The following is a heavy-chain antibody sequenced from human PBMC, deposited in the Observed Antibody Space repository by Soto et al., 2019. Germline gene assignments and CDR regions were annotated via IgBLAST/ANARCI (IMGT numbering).Heavy chain of an antibody. CDR2: IVVVSGNT. J-gene: IGHJ4*02. CDR1: GFTFISSA. D-gene: IGHD3-22*01. Sequence: SVKVSCKASGFTFISSAVQWVRQARGQRLEWIGWIVVVSGNTNYAQKFQERVTITRDMSTSTAYMELSSLRSDDTAVYYCAAYYYNTNGYYYDYWGQGTLVTVSS. V-gene: IGHV1-58*01. CDR3: AAYYYNTNGYYYDY.